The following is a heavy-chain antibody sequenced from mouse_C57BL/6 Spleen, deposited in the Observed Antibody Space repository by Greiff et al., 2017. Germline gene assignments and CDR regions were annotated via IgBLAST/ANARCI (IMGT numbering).Heavy chain of an antibody. J-gene: IGHJ3*01. Sequence: VQLQQPGAELVKPGASVKLSCKASGYTFTSYWMHWVKQRPGQGLEWIGMIHPNSGSTNYNEKFKGKATLTVDKSSSTAYMQLSSLTSEDSAVYYCARGAHSATGFAYWGQGTLVTVSA. D-gene: IGHD1-2*01. V-gene: IGHV1-64*01. CDR3: ARGAHSATGFAY. CDR1: GYTFTSYW. CDR2: IHPNSGST.